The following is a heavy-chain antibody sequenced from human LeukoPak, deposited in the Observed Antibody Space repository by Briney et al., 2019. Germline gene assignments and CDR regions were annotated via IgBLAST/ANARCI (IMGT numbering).Heavy chain of an antibody. D-gene: IGHD5-24*01. J-gene: IGHJ4*02. V-gene: IGHV3-23*01. CDR1: GFTFSSSA. CDR2: ITVDGGDT. CDR3: VREARERGGFDY. Sequence: PGGSLRLSCAASGFTFSSSAMTWVRQAPGKGLEWVSTITVDGGDTNYADSVKGRFTISRDNSKNTLYLQMNSLRVEDTAVYYCVREARERGGFDYWGQGALVTVSS.